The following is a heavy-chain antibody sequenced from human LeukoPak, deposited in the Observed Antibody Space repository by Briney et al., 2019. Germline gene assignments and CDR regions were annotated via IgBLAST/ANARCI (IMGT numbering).Heavy chain of an antibody. J-gene: IGHJ6*03. CDR2: ISHDGSNK. CDR3: ARDHASGYCSGGSCYRNYYYYYMDV. D-gene: IGHD2-15*01. V-gene: IGHV3-30*04. Sequence: GGSLRLSCAASGFTFSSYAIHWVRQAPGKGLEWVAVISHDGSNKYYADSVKGRFTISRDNSKNTLYLQMNSLRAEDTAVYYCARDHASGYCSGGSCYRNYYYYYMDVWGKGTTVTVSS. CDR1: GFTFSSYA.